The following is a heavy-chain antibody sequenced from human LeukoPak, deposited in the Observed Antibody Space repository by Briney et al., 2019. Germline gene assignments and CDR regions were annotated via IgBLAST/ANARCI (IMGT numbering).Heavy chain of an antibody. V-gene: IGHV4-61*05. CDR2: IYYSGST. CDR3: AREAVAGASFDL. J-gene: IGHJ2*01. D-gene: IGHD6-19*01. CDR1: GGSISSSSYY. Sequence: SETLSLTCTVSGGSISSSSYYWGWIRQPPGKGLEWIGYIYYSGSTNYNPSLKSRVTISVDTSKNQFSLKLSSVTAADTAVYYCAREAVAGASFDLWGRGTLVTVSS.